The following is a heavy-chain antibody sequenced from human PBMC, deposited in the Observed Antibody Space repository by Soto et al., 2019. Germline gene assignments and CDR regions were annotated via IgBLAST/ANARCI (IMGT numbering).Heavy chain of an antibody. D-gene: IGHD3-22*01. CDR3: ARTKDYDDCLDS. Sequence: APGQRLEWMGWINAGNGNTKYSQNFQGRVTFTRDTSANTAYMELTSLISEDTAVYYYARTKDYDDCLDSWGHGSLVTVSS. V-gene: IGHV1-3*01. CDR2: INAGNGNT. J-gene: IGHJ5*01.